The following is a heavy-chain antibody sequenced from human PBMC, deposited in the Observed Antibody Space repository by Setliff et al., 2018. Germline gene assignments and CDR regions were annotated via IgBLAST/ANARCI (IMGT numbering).Heavy chain of an antibody. CDR2: IYPGDSDT. Sequence: GASLKISCQGSGYSFTSYWIGWVRQMPGKGLEWMGIIYPGDSDTRYSPSFQGQVTISADKSISTAYLQWSSLKASDTAMYYCARVIGAEYGDYVGLMDVWGKGTTVTVSS. CDR1: GYSFTSYW. CDR3: ARVIGAEYGDYVGLMDV. D-gene: IGHD4-17*01. V-gene: IGHV5-51*01. J-gene: IGHJ6*03.